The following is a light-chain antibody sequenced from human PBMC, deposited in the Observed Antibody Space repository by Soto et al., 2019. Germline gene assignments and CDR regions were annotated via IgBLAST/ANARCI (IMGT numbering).Light chain of an antibody. CDR3: QQRSNWPPLIT. CDR1: QSVNTN. Sequence: EILMTQSPATLSVSPGERSTFSCRASQSVNTNLAWYQLKPGQAPRLLIYDASNRATGIPARFSGSGSGTDFTLTISSLEPEDFAVYYCQQRSNWPPLITFGQGTRLEIK. J-gene: IGKJ5*01. V-gene: IGKV3-11*01. CDR2: DAS.